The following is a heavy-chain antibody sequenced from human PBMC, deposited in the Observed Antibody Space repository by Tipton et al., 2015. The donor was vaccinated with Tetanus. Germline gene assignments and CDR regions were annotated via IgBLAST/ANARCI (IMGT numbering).Heavy chain of an antibody. CDR1: GDSISSGPYS. CDR3: ARATPSGSYFVRYYSMDV. D-gene: IGHD3-22*01. J-gene: IGHJ6*02. CDR2: IYYSGTT. V-gene: IGHV4-30-4*01. Sequence: LRLSCTVSGDSISSGPYSWSWLRQHPGKGLELIGYIYYSGTTYYNPSLRNRLTVSRDTSKNQFSLILSSVTAADTAVYYCARATPSGSYFVRYYSMDVGGQGTTVVVSS.